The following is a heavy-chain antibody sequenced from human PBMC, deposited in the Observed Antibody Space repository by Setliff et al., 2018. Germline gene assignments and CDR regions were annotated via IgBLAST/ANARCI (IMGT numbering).Heavy chain of an antibody. CDR1: GFTFTSSA. D-gene: IGHD1-1*01. Sequence: SVKVSCKASGFTFTSSAVQWVRQARGQRLEWIGWIVVGSGNANYAQKFQERVTITRDMSTSTAFMELSSLRSEDTAVYYCARGGGNEAWFDPWGQGTLVTVSS. V-gene: IGHV1-58*01. CDR2: IVVGSGNA. J-gene: IGHJ5*02. CDR3: ARGGGNEAWFDP.